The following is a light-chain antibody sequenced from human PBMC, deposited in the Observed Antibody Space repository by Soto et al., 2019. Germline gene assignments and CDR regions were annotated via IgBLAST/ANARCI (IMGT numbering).Light chain of an antibody. V-gene: IGKV1-8*01. J-gene: IGKJ1*01. CDR3: QQYYSYPRVT. CDR2: AAS. CDR1: QGISSY. Sequence: AIRMTQSPSSLSASTGDRVTITCRASQGISSYLAWYQQKPGKAPKLLIYAASTLQSGVPSRFSGSGSGTDFTLTISCLQSEDFATYYCQQYYSYPRVTFGQGTKVEIK.